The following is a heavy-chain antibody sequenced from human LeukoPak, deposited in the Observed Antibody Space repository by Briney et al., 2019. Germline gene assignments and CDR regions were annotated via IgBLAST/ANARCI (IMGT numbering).Heavy chain of an antibody. CDR1: GFTFDDYA. Sequence: GGSLRLSCAASGFTFDDYAMHWVRQAPGKGLEWVSGISWNSGSIGYADSVKGRFTISRDNAKNSLYLQMNSLRAEDTALYYCAKDVSRNWGLFDYWGQGTLVTVSS. D-gene: IGHD7-27*01. J-gene: IGHJ4*02. CDR3: AKDVSRNWGLFDY. CDR2: ISWNSGSI. V-gene: IGHV3-9*01.